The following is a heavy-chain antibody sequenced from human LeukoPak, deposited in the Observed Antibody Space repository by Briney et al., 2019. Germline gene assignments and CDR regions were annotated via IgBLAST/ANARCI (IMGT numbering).Heavy chain of an antibody. CDR1: GGSLISTTYY. V-gene: IGHV4-39*07. Sequence: SETLSITCAVSGGSLISTTYYWGWIRQPPGKGLEWIGSIYYSGSTYYNPSLKSRVTVSVDMSKNQFSLQLSSVTAADTAVYYCARAPRTGAWDMITFGGVIVHGDAFDFWGQGTMVTVSS. J-gene: IGHJ3*01. CDR2: IYYSGST. D-gene: IGHD3-16*02. CDR3: ARAPRTGAWDMITFGGVIVHGDAFDF.